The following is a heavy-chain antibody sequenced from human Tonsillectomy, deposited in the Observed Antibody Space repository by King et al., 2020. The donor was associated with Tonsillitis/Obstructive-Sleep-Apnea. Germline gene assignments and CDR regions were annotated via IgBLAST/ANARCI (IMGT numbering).Heavy chain of an antibody. V-gene: IGHV3-30*04. Sequence: VQLVESGGGVVQPGRSLRLSCAVSGFTFTNYAMHWVRQAPGKGLEWVAVISYDGSNQYYAEYVKGRFTISRDNSKNTLYLQMNSLRAEDTAVYYCARELSSGWYTYVDYWGQGTLVTVSS. J-gene: IGHJ4*02. CDR1: GFTFTNYA. D-gene: IGHD6-19*01. CDR3: ARELSSGWYTYVDY. CDR2: ISYDGSNQ.